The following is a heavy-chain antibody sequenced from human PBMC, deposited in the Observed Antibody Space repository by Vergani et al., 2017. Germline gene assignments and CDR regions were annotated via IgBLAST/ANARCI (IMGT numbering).Heavy chain of an antibody. Sequence: QVQLQESGPGLVKPSETLSLTCAVSGYSISSGYYWGWIRQPPGKGREWIGSIYHSGSTYYNPSLKSRVTISVDKSKNQFSLKLSSVTAADTAVYYCAKLGIYYDSSGYRADGAFDIWGQGTMVTVSS. D-gene: IGHD3-22*01. CDR2: IYHSGST. J-gene: IGHJ3*02. V-gene: IGHV4-38-2*01. CDR3: AKLGIYYDSSGYRADGAFDI. CDR1: GYSISSGYY.